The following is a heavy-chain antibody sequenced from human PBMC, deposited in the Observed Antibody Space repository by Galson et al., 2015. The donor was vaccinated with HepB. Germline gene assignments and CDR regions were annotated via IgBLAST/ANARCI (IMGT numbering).Heavy chain of an antibody. CDR1: GFTFSDYR. CDR3: VRETWFKGDSGWALKNEY. D-gene: IGHD6-19*01. Sequence: SLRLSCAASGFTFSDYRMSWVRQAPGKGLEWVADINQDGSNTYYVDSVKGRFTISRDNARNSLYLQMNSLRAEDTAMYYCVRETWFKGDSGWALKNEYWGRGTLVIVSS. J-gene: IGHJ4*02. CDR2: INQDGSNT. V-gene: IGHV3-7*03.